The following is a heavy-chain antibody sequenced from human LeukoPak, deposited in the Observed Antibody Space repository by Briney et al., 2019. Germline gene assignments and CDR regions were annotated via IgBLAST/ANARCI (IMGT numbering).Heavy chain of an antibody. D-gene: IGHD3-10*01. CDR1: GGSFSGYY. V-gene: IGHV4-34*01. J-gene: IGHJ4*02. CDR2: ISHSGST. CDR3: ARRSPRTTVRGLYLDY. Sequence: PSETLSLTCAVYGGSFSGYYWSWIRQPPGKGLEWIGEISHSGSTNYNPSLKSRVTISVDTSKNQFSLKLSSVTAADTALYYCARRSPRTTVRGLYLDYWGQGTLVTVSS.